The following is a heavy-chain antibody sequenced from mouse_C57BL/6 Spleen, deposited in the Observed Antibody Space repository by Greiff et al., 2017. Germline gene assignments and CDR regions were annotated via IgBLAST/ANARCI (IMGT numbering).Heavy chain of an antibody. CDR1: GFNIKDDY. CDR3: TTRDSYFDY. J-gene: IGHJ2*01. Sequence: EVQLQQSGAELVRPGASVKLSCTASGFNIKDDYMHWVKQRPEQGLEWIGWIDPENGDTEYASKFQGKATITADTSSNTAYLQLSSLTSEDTAVDYCTTRDSYFDYWGQGTTLTVAS. V-gene: IGHV14-4*01. CDR2: IDPENGDT.